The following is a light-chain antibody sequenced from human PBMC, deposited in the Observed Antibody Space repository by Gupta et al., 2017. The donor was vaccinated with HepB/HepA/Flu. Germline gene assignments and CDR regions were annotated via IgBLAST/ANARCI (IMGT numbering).Light chain of an antibody. V-gene: IGKV1-12*01. J-gene: IGKJ3*01. CDR3: QQANSFPFT. CDR1: HDITNW. Sequence: DIQMTQSPSSVSASVGDRVTITCRASHDITNWLAWYQQKPGKAPKLLIYAASSLQSGVPSKFSGSGSGTLFTLTISSLQPEDSATYCCQQANSFPFTFGLGTKVDIK. CDR2: AAS.